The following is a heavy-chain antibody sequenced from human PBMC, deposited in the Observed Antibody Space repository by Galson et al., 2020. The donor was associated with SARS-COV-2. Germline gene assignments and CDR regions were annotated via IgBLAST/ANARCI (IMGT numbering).Heavy chain of an antibody. D-gene: IGHD2-8*02. Sequence: TGGSLRLSCVASGFTFSSYAMSWVRQAPGKGLEWVSSVFGRGVNTYYADSVKGRFTISRDNSKNTLSLQMSSLRAEDTAIYYCAKAIAGGVDLDYWGQGTLVTVSS. J-gene: IGHJ4*02. V-gene: IGHV3-23*01. CDR3: AKAIAGGVDLDY. CDR2: VFGRGVNT. CDR1: GFTFSSYA.